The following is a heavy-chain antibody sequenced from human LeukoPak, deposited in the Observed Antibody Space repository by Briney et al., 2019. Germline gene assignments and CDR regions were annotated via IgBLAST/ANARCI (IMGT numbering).Heavy chain of an antibody. Sequence: GGSLRLSCAASGFSVSAHYMSWVRQAPGKGLGWVSTLFGGDTIDYTDSVKGRFTISRDNSGNTLYLQMNNLRADDTAVYYCAGRRGSSFDYWGRGTQVIVSS. V-gene: IGHV3-53*01. CDR2: LFGGDTI. CDR1: GFSVSAHY. J-gene: IGHJ4*02. D-gene: IGHD1-26*01. CDR3: AGRRGSSFDY.